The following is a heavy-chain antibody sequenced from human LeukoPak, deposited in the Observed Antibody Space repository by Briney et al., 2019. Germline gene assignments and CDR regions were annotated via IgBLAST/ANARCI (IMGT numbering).Heavy chain of an antibody. Sequence: PSETLSLTCTVSGGSISSSSYYWGWIRQPPGKGLEWIGSIYYSGSTYYNPSLKSRVTISVDTSKNQFSLKLSSVTAADTAEYYCARLASSSWYYVDYWGQGTLVTVSS. CDR1: GGSISSSSYY. D-gene: IGHD6-13*01. J-gene: IGHJ4*02. CDR2: IYYSGST. CDR3: ARLASSSWYYVDY. V-gene: IGHV4-39*01.